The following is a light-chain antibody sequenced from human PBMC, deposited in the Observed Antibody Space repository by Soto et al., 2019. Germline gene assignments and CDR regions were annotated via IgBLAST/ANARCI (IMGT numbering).Light chain of an antibody. CDR3: CSYTTSFAPYV. J-gene: IGLJ1*01. Sequence: QSALTQPASVSGSPGQSITISCTGTRSDVGGYSYVSWYQQHPGKAPKLIIYEVTKRPSGVSYRFSGSKSGNTASLTISGLLPEDEADYYCCSYTTSFAPYVFGTGTKVTVL. CDR1: RSDVGGYSY. CDR2: EVT. V-gene: IGLV2-14*01.